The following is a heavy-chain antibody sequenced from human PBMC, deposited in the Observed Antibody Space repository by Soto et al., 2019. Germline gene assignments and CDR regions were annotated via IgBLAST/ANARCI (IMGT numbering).Heavy chain of an antibody. Sequence: GASVKVSCKASGYTFTSYGISWVRQAPGQGLEWMGWISAYNGNTNYAQKLQGRVTMTTDTSTSTAYMELRSLRSDDTAVYYCARHLYYDFWSGYYGSPHSLDYWGQGTLVTVSS. CDR1: GYTFTSYG. D-gene: IGHD3-3*01. J-gene: IGHJ4*02. CDR2: ISAYNGNT. CDR3: ARHLYYDFWSGYYGSPHSLDY. V-gene: IGHV1-18*01.